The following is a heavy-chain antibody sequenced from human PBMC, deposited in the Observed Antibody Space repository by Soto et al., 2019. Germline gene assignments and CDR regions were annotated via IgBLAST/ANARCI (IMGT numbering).Heavy chain of an antibody. CDR2: IKQDGSEK. V-gene: IGHV3-7*01. CDR3: ARDLGIQLLLYGVDV. J-gene: IGHJ6*02. D-gene: IGHD5-18*01. Sequence: EVQLVESGGGLVQPGGSLRLSCAVSGFTFSSFWMSWVRQAPGKGLEWVANIKQDGSEKYYVDSVKGRFTISRDNAKNSLYLQMNSLRAEDTAVYYCARDLGIQLLLYGVDVWGQGTTVTVSS. CDR1: GFTFSSFW.